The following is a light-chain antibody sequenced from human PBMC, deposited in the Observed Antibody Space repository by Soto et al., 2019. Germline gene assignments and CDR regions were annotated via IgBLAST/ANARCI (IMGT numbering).Light chain of an antibody. Sequence: EIVMTQSPATLSVSPGERATLSCRASQSVNSNLAWYQQKPGQAPRLLIYGASTRATGIPARFSGSGSETEFTLTISSLQSEDFAVYYCQQDNNWWTFGQGTKVEIK. V-gene: IGKV3-15*01. CDR3: QQDNNWWT. CDR2: GAS. J-gene: IGKJ1*01. CDR1: QSVNSN.